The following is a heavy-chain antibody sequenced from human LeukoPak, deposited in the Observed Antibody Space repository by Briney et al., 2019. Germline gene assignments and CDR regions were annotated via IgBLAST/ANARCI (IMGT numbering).Heavy chain of an antibody. D-gene: IGHD2-21*02. CDR1: GFTFSSYG. J-gene: IGHJ4*02. Sequence: GGSLRLSCAASGFTFSSYGMHWVRQAPGKGLEWVAVISYDGSNKYYADSVKGRFTISRDNSKNTLYLQMNSLRAEDTAVYYCAKLYCGGDCYSDYWGQGTLVTVSS. V-gene: IGHV3-30*18. CDR2: ISYDGSNK. CDR3: AKLYCGGDCYSDY.